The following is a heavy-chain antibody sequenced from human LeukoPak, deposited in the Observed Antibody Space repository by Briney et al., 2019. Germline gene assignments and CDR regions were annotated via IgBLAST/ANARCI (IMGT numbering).Heavy chain of an antibody. CDR1: GGTFSSYA. CDR3: ARELRRGGKQLGDYFDY. Sequence: ASVKVSCKASGGTFSSYAISWVRQAPGQGLEWMGGIIPIFGTADYTQKFQGRVTMTRDTSTSTVYMELSSLRSEDTAVYYCARELRRGGKQLGDYFDYWGQGALVTVSS. V-gene: IGHV1-69*05. J-gene: IGHJ4*02. D-gene: IGHD1-1*01. CDR2: IIPIFGTA.